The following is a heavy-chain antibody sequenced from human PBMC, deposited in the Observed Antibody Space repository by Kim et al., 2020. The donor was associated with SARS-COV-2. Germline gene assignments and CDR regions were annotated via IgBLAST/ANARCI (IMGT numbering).Heavy chain of an antibody. Sequence: SETLSLTCTVSGGSISSGGYYWSWIRQHPGKGLEWIGYIYYSGSTYYNPSLKSRVTISVDTSKNQFSLKLSSVTAADTAVYCCATYGSVSYLSPPPFHYWGQGTLVTLSS. V-gene: IGHV4-31*03. CDR3: ATYGSVSYLSPPPFHY. CDR2: IYYSGST. D-gene: IGHD3-10*01. CDR1: GGSISSGGYY. J-gene: IGHJ4*02.